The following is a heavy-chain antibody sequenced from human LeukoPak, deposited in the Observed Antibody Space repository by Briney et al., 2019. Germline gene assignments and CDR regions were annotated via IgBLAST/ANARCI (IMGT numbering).Heavy chain of an antibody. J-gene: IGHJ5*02. CDR1: GFTFSTYV. CDR3: AKGDENSGDWFDP. D-gene: IGHD3-16*01. Sequence: GGSLRLSCAASGFTFSTYVMSWVRQAPGKGLGWVSVIYRPGSTYYADSVKGRFTISRDNSKNTLYLQMNSLRAEDTAVYYCAKGDENSGDWFDPWGQGTLVTVSS. V-gene: IGHV3-23*03. CDR2: IYRPGST.